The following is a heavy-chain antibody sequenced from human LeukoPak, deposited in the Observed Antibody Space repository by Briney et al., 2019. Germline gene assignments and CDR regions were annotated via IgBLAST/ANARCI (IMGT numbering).Heavy chain of an antibody. J-gene: IGHJ4*02. CDR1: GSTFSSYA. CDR3: ALYYDILTGYSVFDY. D-gene: IGHD3-9*01. V-gene: IGHV1-69*13. CDR2: IIPIFGTA. Sequence: SVKVSCTASGSTFSSYAISWVRQAPGQGLEWMGGIIPIFGTANYAQKFQGRVTITADESTSTAYMELSSLRSEDTAVYYCALYYDILTGYSVFDYWGQGTLVTVSS.